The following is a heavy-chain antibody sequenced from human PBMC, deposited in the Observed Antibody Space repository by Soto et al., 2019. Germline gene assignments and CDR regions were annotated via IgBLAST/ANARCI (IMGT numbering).Heavy chain of an antibody. D-gene: IGHD3-22*01. V-gene: IGHV3-48*02. J-gene: IGHJ4*02. CDR1: GFTFSVYS. Sequence: EVQLVESGGGWVQPGGSLRLSCAASGFTFSVYSMNWVRQAPGKGLDWVSYITGSSDRILFADSVKGRFTVSRDNAKNSLYLQMNSLRDKDTGIYYCTTSNGHMNHWGQGTLVSVSS. CDR2: ITGSSDRI. CDR3: TTSNGHMNH.